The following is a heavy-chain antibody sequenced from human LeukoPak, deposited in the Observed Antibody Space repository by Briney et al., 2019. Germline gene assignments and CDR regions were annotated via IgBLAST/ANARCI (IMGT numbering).Heavy chain of an antibody. CDR1: GFIFSNSW. CDR2: IKPDGSEK. V-gene: IGHV3-7*01. Sequence: GGSLRLSCAASGFIFSNSWMTWVRQAPGKGLEWVANIKPDGSEKYYVGSVKGRFTISRDNAKNSLYLQMNNVRAEDTAVYYCARTSFDCLDCWGQGTLVTVSS. D-gene: IGHD2/OR15-2a*01. CDR3: ARTSFDCLDC. J-gene: IGHJ4*02.